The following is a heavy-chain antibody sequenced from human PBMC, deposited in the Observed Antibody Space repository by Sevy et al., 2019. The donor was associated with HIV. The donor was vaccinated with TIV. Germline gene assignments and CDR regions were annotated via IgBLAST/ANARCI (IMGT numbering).Heavy chain of an antibody. D-gene: IGHD3-22*01. J-gene: IGHJ4*02. CDR2: ISSSSSTI. Sequence: GGSLRLSCAASGFTFSSYSMNWVRQAPGKGPEWVSYISSSSSTIYYADSVKGRFTISRDNAKNSLYLQMNSLRAEDTAVYYCARTGPPGYYYDSSGSDYWGQGTLVTVSS. CDR1: GFTFSSYS. V-gene: IGHV3-48*01. CDR3: ARTGPPGYYYDSSGSDY.